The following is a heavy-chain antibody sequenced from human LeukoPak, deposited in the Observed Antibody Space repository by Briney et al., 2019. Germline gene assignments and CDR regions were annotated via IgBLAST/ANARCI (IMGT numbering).Heavy chain of an antibody. Sequence: PGRSLRISCLASGFTFSSYGMHWVRQAPGKGLEWVSFISFDASNQYYADSVKGRFTISRDNSKNTLYLQMNSLRAEDTAVYYCAKWDRGSGWSLDFWGQGTLVTVSS. CDR2: ISFDASNQ. CDR1: GFTFSSYG. CDR3: AKWDRGSGWSLDF. V-gene: IGHV3-30*18. J-gene: IGHJ4*02. D-gene: IGHD6-19*01.